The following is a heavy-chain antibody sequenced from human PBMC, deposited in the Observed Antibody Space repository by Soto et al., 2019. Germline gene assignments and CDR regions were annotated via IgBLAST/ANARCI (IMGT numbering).Heavy chain of an antibody. CDR1: GFTFDHYA. V-gene: IGHV3-9*01. CDR3: AKVSGGGTIFGVALDL. J-gene: IGHJ5*02. CDR2: ISWNGNSL. D-gene: IGHD3-3*01. Sequence: EVQLVESGGGLVQPGGSLRLSCAASGFTFDHYAMHWVRQAPGKGLEWVGGISWNGNSLGYADSVKGRFTISRDSAKNSVYLQMISLRIEDTALYFCAKVSGGGTIFGVALDLLSQGALVTVSS.